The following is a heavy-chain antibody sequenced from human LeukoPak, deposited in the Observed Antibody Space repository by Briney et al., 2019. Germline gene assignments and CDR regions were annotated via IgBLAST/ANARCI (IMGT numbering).Heavy chain of an antibody. V-gene: IGHV1-69*06. CDR2: IIPIFGTA. D-gene: IGHD2-2*01. CDR1: GGTFSSYA. J-gene: IGHJ5*02. Sequence: GASVKVSCKASGGTFSSYAISWVRQAPGQGLEWMGGIIPIFGTANYAQKFQGRVTITADKSTSTAYMELSSLRSEDTAVYYCARDPGYCSSTSCYSGIDPWGQGTLVTVSS. CDR3: ARDPGYCSSTSCYSGIDP.